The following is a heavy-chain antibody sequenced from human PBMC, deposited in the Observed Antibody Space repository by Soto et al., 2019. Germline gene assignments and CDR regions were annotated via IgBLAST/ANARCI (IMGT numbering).Heavy chain of an antibody. CDR2: IIPIFGTA. Sequence: QVQLVQSGAEVKKPGSSVKVSCKASGGTFSSYAISWVRQAPGQGLEWMGGIIPIFGTANYQQKFQGRVTIPADESPSTAYMELSSLRSEVTAVYYCASLIGDFWSGYPSDYYYYGMDVWGEGTTVTVSS. CDR3: ASLIGDFWSGYPSDYYYYGMDV. CDR1: GGTFSSYA. D-gene: IGHD3-3*01. J-gene: IGHJ6*04. V-gene: IGHV1-69*01.